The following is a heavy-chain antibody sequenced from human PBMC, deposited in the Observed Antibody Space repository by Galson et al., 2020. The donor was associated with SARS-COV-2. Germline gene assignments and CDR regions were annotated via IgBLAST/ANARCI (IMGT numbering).Heavy chain of an antibody. CDR2: ITGNGGRT. J-gene: IGHJ4*02. D-gene: IGHD2-15*01. CDR1: GFTFSSYD. V-gene: IGHV3-23*01. Sequence: GESLKISCAASGFTFSSYDMSWVRQAPGKGLEWVSLITGNGGRTFYADSVKGRFTISRDNSNNMLHLQMNRLRAEDTAVYYCAQDSGGIDYWGQGTLVTVSS. CDR3: AQDSGGIDY.